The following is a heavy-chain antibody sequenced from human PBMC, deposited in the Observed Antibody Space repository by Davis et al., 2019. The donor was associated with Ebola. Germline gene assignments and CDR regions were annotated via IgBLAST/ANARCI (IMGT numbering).Heavy chain of an antibody. V-gene: IGHV3-13*01. CDR2: TGTAGDT. CDR3: ARGGLRGTTYSYGMDV. D-gene: IGHD1-7*01. Sequence: GGSLRPSCVASGFTFSTYDMHWVRQSTGKGLEWVSGTGTAGDTYYSGSVRGRFTISRENAKNSLYLQMNSLRAGDTAVYYCARGGLRGTTYSYGMDVWGKGTTVTVSS. CDR1: GFTFSTYD. J-gene: IGHJ6*03.